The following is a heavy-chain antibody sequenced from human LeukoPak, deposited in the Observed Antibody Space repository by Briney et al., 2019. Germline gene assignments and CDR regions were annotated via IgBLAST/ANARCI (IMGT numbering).Heavy chain of an antibody. J-gene: IGHJ4*02. Sequence: ASVKVSCKASGYTFTGYYMHWVRQAPGQGLEWVGWINPNSGGTTYAQKLQGRVTMTTDKSTSTAYMELRSLRSDDTAVYYCARVLFVDTALNYFDYWGQGTLVTVSS. CDR3: ARVLFVDTALNYFDY. CDR1: GYTFTGYY. CDR2: INPNSGGT. V-gene: IGHV1-2*02. D-gene: IGHD5-18*01.